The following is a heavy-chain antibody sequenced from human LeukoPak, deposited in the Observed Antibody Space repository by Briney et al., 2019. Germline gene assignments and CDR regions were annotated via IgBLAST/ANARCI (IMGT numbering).Heavy chain of an antibody. Sequence: GGTLRLSCAASGFTFSSYGMSWVRQAPGKGLEWVAFIRYDGSNKYYADSVKGRFTISRDNSKNTLYLQMNSLRADDTAVYYCARVGNYGSGFDIWGQGTMVTLSS. J-gene: IGHJ3*02. CDR1: GFTFSSYG. CDR2: IRYDGSNK. V-gene: IGHV3-30*02. D-gene: IGHD1-7*01. CDR3: ARVGNYGSGFDI.